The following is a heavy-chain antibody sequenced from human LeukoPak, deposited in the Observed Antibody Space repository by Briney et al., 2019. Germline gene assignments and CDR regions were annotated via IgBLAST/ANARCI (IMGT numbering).Heavy chain of an antibody. CDR3: ARYRSSGWGGTFDP. D-gene: IGHD6-19*01. Sequence: SETLSLTCTVSGGSISSYYWSWIRQPPGKGLEWIGYIYYSGSTNYNPSLKSRVTISVDTSKNQFSLKLSSVTAADTAVYYCARYRSSGWGGTFDPWGQGTLVTVSS. CDR2: IYYSGST. J-gene: IGHJ5*02. V-gene: IGHV4-59*12. CDR1: GGSISSYY.